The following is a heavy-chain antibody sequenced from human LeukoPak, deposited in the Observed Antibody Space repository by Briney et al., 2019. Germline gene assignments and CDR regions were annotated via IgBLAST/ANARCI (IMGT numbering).Heavy chain of an antibody. V-gene: IGHV3-66*01. D-gene: IGHD2-2*01. J-gene: IGHJ4*02. Sequence: GGSLRLSCAPSGFTVSSNYMSWVRQAPGKGLEWVSVIYSGGSSYYADSVKGRFTISRDNSKNTLYLQMNSLRAEDTAVYYCARLYCSSTSCHYFDYWGQGTLVTVSS. CDR1: GFTVSSNY. CDR3: ARLYCSSTSCHYFDY. CDR2: IYSGGSS.